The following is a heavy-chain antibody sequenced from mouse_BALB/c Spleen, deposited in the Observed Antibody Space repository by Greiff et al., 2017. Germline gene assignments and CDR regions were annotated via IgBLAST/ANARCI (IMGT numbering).Heavy chain of an antibody. CDR3: ARGEGYAMDY. CDR2: IYPGDGDT. V-gene: IGHV1-87*01. Sequence: VQLQESGAELARPGASVKLSCKASGYTFTSYWMQWVKQRPGQGLEWIGAIYPGDGDTRYTQKFKGKATLTADKSSSTAYMQLSSLASEDSAVYYCARGEGYAMDYWGQGTSVTVSS. CDR1: GYTFTSYW. J-gene: IGHJ4*01.